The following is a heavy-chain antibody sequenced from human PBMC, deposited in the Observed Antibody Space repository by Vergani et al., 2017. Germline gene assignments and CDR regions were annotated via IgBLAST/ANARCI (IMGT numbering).Heavy chain of an antibody. J-gene: IGHJ4*02. D-gene: IGHD3-16*02. CDR2: ISSSSSTI. V-gene: IGHV3-48*01. Sequence: EVQLVESGGGLVQHGGSLRLSCAASGFTFSSYSMNWVRQAPGKGLEWFSYISSSSSTIYYADSVKGRFTISRDNAKNSLYLQRNSLRAEDTAVYYCARDRENDYVGGSYRYTDTSPFDYWGQGTLVTVSS. CDR1: GFTFSSYS. CDR3: ARDRENDYVGGSYRYTDTSPFDY.